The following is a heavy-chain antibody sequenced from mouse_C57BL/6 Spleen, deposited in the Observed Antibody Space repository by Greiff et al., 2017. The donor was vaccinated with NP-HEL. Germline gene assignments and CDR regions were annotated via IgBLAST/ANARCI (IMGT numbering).Heavy chain of an antibody. Sequence: QVQLQQPGAELVKPGASVKLSCKASGYTFTSYWMHWVKQRPGQGLEWIGMIHPNSGSTNYNEKFKSKATLTVDKSSSTAYMQLSSLTSEDSAVYYCAKMVTTVYWYFDVWGTGTTVTVSS. V-gene: IGHV1-64*01. CDR1: GYTFTSYW. D-gene: IGHD2-2*01. J-gene: IGHJ1*03. CDR2: IHPNSGST. CDR3: AKMVTTVYWYFDV.